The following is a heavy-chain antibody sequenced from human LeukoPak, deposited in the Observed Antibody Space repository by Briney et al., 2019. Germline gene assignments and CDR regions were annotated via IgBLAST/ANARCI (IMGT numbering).Heavy chain of an antibody. Sequence: ASVKVSCKASGDTFNDYTFSWVRQAPGQGLEWMGRIMPFLDVANYAPKFQGRVTLTADKSTSTAYMELSDLKSEDTAVYYCARDRGPVVVAATYGSSDAFDIWGQGTMVTVSS. J-gene: IGHJ3*02. CDR2: IMPFLDVA. CDR3: ARDRGPVVVAATYGSSDAFDI. CDR1: GDTFNDYT. V-gene: IGHV1-69*04. D-gene: IGHD2-15*01.